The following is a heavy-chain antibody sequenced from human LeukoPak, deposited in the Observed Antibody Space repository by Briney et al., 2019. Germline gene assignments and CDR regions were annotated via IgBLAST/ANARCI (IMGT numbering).Heavy chain of an antibody. CDR2: IYTSGST. D-gene: IGHD3-22*01. CDR3: ARAGYYYDSSGYYRYFDY. J-gene: IGHJ4*02. CDR1: GGSISSYY. V-gene: IGHV4-4*07. Sequence: TPSETLSLTCTVSGGSISSYYWSWIRQPAGKGLEWIGRIYTSGSTNYNPSLKSRVTMSVDTSENQFSLKLSSVTAADTAVYYCARAGYYYDSSGYYRYFDYWGQGTLVTVSS.